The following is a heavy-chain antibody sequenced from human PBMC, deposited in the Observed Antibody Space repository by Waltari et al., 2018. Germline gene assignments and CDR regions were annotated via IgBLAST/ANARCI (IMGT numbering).Heavy chain of an antibody. CDR1: GGSISSHY. CDR2: LYYSGST. J-gene: IGHJ4*02. Sequence: QVQLQESGPGLVKPSETLSLTCTVSGGSISSHYWSWIRQPPGKGLEWIGYLYYSGSTNYNPSLKSRVTISVDTSKNQFSLKLSSVTAADTAVYYCARGYRRRGRVQGVIIRFLFDYWGQGTLVTVSS. D-gene: IGHD3-10*01. V-gene: IGHV4-59*11. CDR3: ARGYRRRGRVQGVIIRFLFDY.